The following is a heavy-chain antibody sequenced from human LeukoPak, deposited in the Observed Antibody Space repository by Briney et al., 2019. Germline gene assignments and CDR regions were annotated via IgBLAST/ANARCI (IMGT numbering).Heavy chain of an antibody. V-gene: IGHV1-46*01. CDR2: INPSGGST. CDR1: GYTFTSYY. Sequence: ASVKVSCKASGYTFTSYYMHWVRQAPGQGLEWMGIINPSGGSTSYAQKFQGRVTMTRDTSTSTAYMELRSLRSDDTAVYYCARDRGWNDYLSWFDPWGQGTLVTVSS. CDR3: ARDRGWNDYLSWFDP. D-gene: IGHD1-1*01. J-gene: IGHJ5*02.